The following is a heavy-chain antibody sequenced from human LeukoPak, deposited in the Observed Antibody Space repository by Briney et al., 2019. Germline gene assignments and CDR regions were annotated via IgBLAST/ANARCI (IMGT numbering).Heavy chain of an antibody. D-gene: IGHD1-26*01. V-gene: IGHV3-21*06. CDR3: ARLSGPYSHGDY. J-gene: IGHJ4*02. CDR1: GFTFSSYS. CDR2: ISSSSNI. Sequence: GGSLRLSCAASGFTFSSYSMNWVRQAPGKGLEWVSSISSSSNIYYADSVKGRFAISRDNAKNSLYLQMNSLRAEDTAVYYCARLSGPYSHGDYWGQGTLVTVSS.